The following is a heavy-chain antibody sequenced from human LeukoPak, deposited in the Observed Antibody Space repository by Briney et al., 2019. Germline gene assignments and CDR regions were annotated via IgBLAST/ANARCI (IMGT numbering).Heavy chain of an antibody. V-gene: IGHV4-59*11. CDR3: TRGESGYTYGHGWFDP. J-gene: IGHJ5*02. CDR1: VGSIGTHH. CDR2: IYNSGST. D-gene: IGHD5-18*01. Sequence: SETLSLTCTGSVGSIGTHHWSWIRQPPGKGLEWIGYIYNSGSTNYNPSLKSRVTISVDPSKNQFSLKLSSVTAADTAVYYCTRGESGYTYGHGWFDPWGQGTLVTVSA.